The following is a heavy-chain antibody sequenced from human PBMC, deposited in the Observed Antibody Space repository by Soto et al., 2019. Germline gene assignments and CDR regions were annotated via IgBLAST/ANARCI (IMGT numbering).Heavy chain of an antibody. CDR1: GGSISSGGYS. V-gene: IGHV4-30-2*01. J-gene: IGHJ4*02. Sequence: SETLSLTCAVSGGSISSGGYSWSWIRQPPGKGLEWIGYIYHSGSTYYNPSLKSRVTISVDRSKNQFSLKLSSVTAADTAVYYCARALCGGDCPFDYWGQGTLVTVSS. CDR2: IYHSGST. CDR3: ARALCGGDCPFDY. D-gene: IGHD2-21*02.